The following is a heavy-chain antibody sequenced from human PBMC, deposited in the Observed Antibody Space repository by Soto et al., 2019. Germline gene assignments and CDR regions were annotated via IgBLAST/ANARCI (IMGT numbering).Heavy chain of an antibody. V-gene: IGHV3-23*01. CDR1: GFTFSSYA. CDR3: AKDGNPIPYLTGYYRLGWFDP. CDR2: ISGSGGST. Sequence: GGSLRLSCAASGFTFSSYAVSWVRQAPGKGLEWVSAISGSGGSTYYADSVKGRFTISRDNSKNTLYLQMNSLRAEDTAVYYCAKDGNPIPYLTGYYRLGWFDPWGQGTLVTISS. D-gene: IGHD3-9*01. J-gene: IGHJ5*02.